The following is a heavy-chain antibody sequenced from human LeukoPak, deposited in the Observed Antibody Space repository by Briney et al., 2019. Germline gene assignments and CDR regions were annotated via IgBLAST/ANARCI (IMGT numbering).Heavy chain of an antibody. V-gene: IGHV3-21*01. J-gene: IGHJ5*01. CDR1: GFALSDYA. CDR3: TRGRRFCGGDCHSWFDS. CDR2: ISSGATYI. D-gene: IGHD2-21*02. Sequence: SGGSLRLSCAASGFALSDYAINWVRQAPGKGLEWVSSISSGATYIYYADSLRGRFTISRDSAMDSVSLQMDSLRAEDTAVYYCTRGRRFCGGDCHSWFDSWGQGTLVTVSS.